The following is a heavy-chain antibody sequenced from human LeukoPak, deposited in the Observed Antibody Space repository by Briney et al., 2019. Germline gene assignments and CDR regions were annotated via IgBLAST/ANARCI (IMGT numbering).Heavy chain of an antibody. D-gene: IGHD3-3*01. J-gene: IGHJ5*02. CDR3: ARDFLGWEEPGALEPHYLNWFDP. CDR2: ISAYNGNT. Sequence: GASVKVSCKASGYTFTSYGISGVRQAPGQGLEWMGWISAYNGNTNYAQKLQGRVTMTTDTSTSTAYMELRSLRSDDTAVYYCARDFLGWEEPGALEPHYLNWFDPWGQGTLVTVSS. CDR1: GYTFTSYG. V-gene: IGHV1-18*01.